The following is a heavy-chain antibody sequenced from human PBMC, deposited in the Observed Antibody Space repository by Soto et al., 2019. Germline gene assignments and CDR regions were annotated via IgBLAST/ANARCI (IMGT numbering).Heavy chain of an antibody. D-gene: IGHD6-13*01. CDR3: ARIPHPGYSSSEADYYGMDV. CDR2: IIPIFGTA. Sequence: EASVKVSCKASGGTFSSYAISWVRQAPGQGLEWMGGIIPIFGTANYAQKFQGRVTITADESTSTAYMELSSLRSEDTAVYYCARIPHPGYSSSEADYYGMDVWGQGTTVTVSS. J-gene: IGHJ6*02. V-gene: IGHV1-69*13. CDR1: GGTFSSYA.